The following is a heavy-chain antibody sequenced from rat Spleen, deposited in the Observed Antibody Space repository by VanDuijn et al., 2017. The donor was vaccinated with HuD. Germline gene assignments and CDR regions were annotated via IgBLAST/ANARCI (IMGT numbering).Heavy chain of an antibody. CDR2: LSSDGGRN. D-gene: IGHD1-1*01. Sequence: EVQLVESDGGLVQPGRSLKLSCAASGFTFSDYYMAWVRQAPTKGLEWVATLSSDGGRNFYRDSVKGRFTISRDNAKSTLYLQMDSLRSEDTATYYCARTILQGYYFDYWGQGVMVTVSS. CDR3: ARTILQGYYFDY. V-gene: IGHV5-29*01. J-gene: IGHJ2*01. CDR1: GFTFSDYY.